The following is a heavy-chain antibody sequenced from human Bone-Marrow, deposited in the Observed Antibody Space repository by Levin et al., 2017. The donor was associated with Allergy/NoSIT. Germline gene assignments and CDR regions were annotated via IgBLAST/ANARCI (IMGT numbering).Heavy chain of an antibody. CDR2: ISGTSTFT. D-gene: IGHD2-2*01. Sequence: LSLTCAASGFTFSDYYMTWVRQAPGQGLEWLSHISGTSTFTFDADSVRGRFTIYRDNAKDALYLQMMNLRTDDTAVYYCARAQYTASWNFFDYWGQGTLVTVSP. J-gene: IGHJ4*02. CDR1: GFTFSDYY. CDR3: ARAQYTASWNFFDY. V-gene: IGHV3-11*05.